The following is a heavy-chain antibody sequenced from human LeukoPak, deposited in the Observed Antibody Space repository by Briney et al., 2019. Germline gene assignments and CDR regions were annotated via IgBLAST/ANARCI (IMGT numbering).Heavy chain of an antibody. V-gene: IGHV3-33*01. J-gene: IGHJ4*02. CDR1: GFTFSSYG. D-gene: IGHD3-22*01. CDR3: ATDGLYYYDSSEQYYFDY. CDR2: IWYDGSNK. Sequence: GGSLRLSCAASGFTFSSYGMHWVRQAPGKGLEWVAVIWYDGSNKYYADSVKGRFTISRDNSKNTLYLQMNSLRAEDTAVNYCATDGLYYYDSSEQYYFDYWGQGTLVTVSS.